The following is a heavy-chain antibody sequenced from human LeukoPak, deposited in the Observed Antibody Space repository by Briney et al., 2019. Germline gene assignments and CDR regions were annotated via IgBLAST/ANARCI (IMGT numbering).Heavy chain of an antibody. CDR1: GYTFTTYY. D-gene: IGHD5-18*01. Sequence: ASVKVSCKASGYTFTTYYVHWVRQASGQGLEWMGIINPSGGSTTYAQKFQGRVTVTRDTSTSTVYMELSSLRSEDTAVYYCARGGYNYGFDYWGQGTLVTVSS. CDR2: INPSGGST. CDR3: ARGGYNYGFDY. J-gene: IGHJ4*02. V-gene: IGHV1-46*01.